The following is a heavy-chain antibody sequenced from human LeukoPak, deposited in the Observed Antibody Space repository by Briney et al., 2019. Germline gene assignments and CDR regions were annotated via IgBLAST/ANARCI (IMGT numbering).Heavy chain of an antibody. CDR3: AKDGGVRGPDYYYYMDV. J-gene: IGHJ6*03. V-gene: IGHV3-30*02. CDR2: IRYDGSYK. CDR1: GFTISSYG. Sequence: PGGSLRLSCAASGFTISSYGMHWVRQAPGKGLEWVAFIRYDGSYKNYVDSVKGRFTISRDISKSTLYLQMNSLRAADTAVYYCAKDGGVRGPDYYYYMDVWGKGTTVTISS. D-gene: IGHD3-10*01.